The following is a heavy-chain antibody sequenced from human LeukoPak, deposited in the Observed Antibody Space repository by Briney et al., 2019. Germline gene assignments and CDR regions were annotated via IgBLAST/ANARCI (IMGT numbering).Heavy chain of an antibody. Sequence: SSETLSLTCAVYGGSFSGYYWSWIRQPPGKGLEWIGEINHSGSTNYNPSLKSRVTISVDTSKNQFSLKLSSVTAADTAVYYCARHLLPPKLLWFGEFPYGPFDYWGQGTLVTVSS. CDR1: GGSFSGYY. J-gene: IGHJ4*02. CDR2: INHSGST. CDR3: ARHLLPPKLLWFGEFPYGPFDY. V-gene: IGHV4-34*01. D-gene: IGHD3-10*01.